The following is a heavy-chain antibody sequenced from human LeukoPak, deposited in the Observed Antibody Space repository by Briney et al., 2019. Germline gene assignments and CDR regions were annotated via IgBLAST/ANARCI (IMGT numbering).Heavy chain of an antibody. Sequence: GGSLRLSCAASGFTFSSYAMSWVRQAPGKGLEWVSAISGRGGSTYYADSVKGRFTISRDNSKNTLYLQMNGLRAEDTAIYYCAKESRTYYYDSSGYRYFDYWGQGTLVTVSS. CDR2: ISGRGGST. CDR3: AKESRTYYYDSSGYRYFDY. D-gene: IGHD3-22*01. CDR1: GFTFSSYA. J-gene: IGHJ4*02. V-gene: IGHV3-23*01.